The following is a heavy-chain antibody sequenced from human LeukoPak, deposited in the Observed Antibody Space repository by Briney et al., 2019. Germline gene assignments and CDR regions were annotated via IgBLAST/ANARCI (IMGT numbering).Heavy chain of an antibody. CDR3: ARGDYYYDSSGTSAEYFQH. V-gene: IGHV4-38-2*02. D-gene: IGHD3-22*01. CDR1: GYSISSGYY. CDR2: IYHSGST. Sequence: PSETLSLTCTVSGYSISSGYYWGWIRQPPGKGLEWIGSIYHSGSTYYNPSLKSRATISVDTSKNQFSLKLSSVTAADTAVYYCARGDYYYDSSGTSAEYFQHWGQGTLVTVSS. J-gene: IGHJ1*01.